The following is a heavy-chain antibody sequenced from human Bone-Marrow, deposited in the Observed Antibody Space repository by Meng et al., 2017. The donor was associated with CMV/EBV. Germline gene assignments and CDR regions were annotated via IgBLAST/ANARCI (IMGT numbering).Heavy chain of an antibody. CDR1: GFTLSSYS. Sequence: GEALKISFASSGFTLSSYSMNWVRQAPGKGLEWVSSISSSSSYIYYADSVKGRFTISRDNAKNSLYLQMNSLRAEDTAVYYCARDGREFAGRHFDYWGQGTLVTVSS. J-gene: IGHJ4*02. D-gene: IGHD3-10*01. CDR3: ARDGREFAGRHFDY. V-gene: IGHV3-21*01. CDR2: ISSSSSYI.